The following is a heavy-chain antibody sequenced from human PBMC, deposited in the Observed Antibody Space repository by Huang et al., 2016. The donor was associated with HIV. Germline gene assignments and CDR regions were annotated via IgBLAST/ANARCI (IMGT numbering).Heavy chain of an antibody. CDR2: MKSKTDCGTT. CDR3: TTESESSGWTMDHDAFDI. Sequence: EVQLVESGGGLLKPGGSLRLSCAASGFTCSNAWMSWVRQAPGKGLEWVGRMKSKTDCGTTDYAAPVKGRFTISRDDSKNTLYLQMNSLKTEDTAVYYCTTESESSGWTMDHDAFDIWGQGTMVTVSS. J-gene: IGHJ3*02. V-gene: IGHV3-15*01. CDR1: GFTCSNAW. D-gene: IGHD6-19*01.